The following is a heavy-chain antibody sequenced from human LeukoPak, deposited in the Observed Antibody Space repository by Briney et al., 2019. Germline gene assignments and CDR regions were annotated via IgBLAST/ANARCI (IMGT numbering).Heavy chain of an antibody. V-gene: IGHV4-38-2*02. CDR2: IYHSGST. J-gene: IGHJ3*02. D-gene: IGHD2-15*01. Sequence: SETLSLTCTVSGYSISSGYYWGWIRQPPGKGLEWIGSIYHSGSTYYTPSLKSRVTISVDTSKNQFSLKLSSVTAADTAVYYCARVENIVVVVAATQGPFDIWGQGTMVTVSS. CDR3: ARVENIVVVVAATQGPFDI. CDR1: GYSISSGYY.